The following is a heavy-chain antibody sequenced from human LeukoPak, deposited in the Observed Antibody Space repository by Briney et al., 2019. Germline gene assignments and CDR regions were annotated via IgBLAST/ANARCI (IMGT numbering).Heavy chain of an antibody. CDR2: ISDYNGNA. Sequence: GASVQVSCTASGYAFTSYGISWVGQAPGQALEWMGWISDYNGNANNAQKLPGRVTITTDTSTRTTYLELRSLRPDDTAVYYCARGTWFDYWGQGTLVTVSS. V-gene: IGHV1-18*01. CDR1: GYAFTSYG. D-gene: IGHD2-2*01. CDR3: ARGTWFDY. J-gene: IGHJ4*02.